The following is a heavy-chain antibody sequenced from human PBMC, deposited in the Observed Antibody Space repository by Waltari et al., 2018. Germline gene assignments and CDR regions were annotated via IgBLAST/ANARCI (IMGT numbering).Heavy chain of an antibody. CDR2: VSFNGTNK. J-gene: IGHJ4*02. CDR1: GFPFSSFG. CDR3: AKDRGVPKFLFYFDS. Sequence: QVHLVESGGGVVQPGRSLRLSCAASGFPFSSFGMPWVRQAPGKGLEWVAVVSFNGTNKYYADSVKGRFTVSRDNSKNTVYLQMNSLRVEDTALYYCAKDRGVPKFLFYFDSWGQGTRVTVSS. V-gene: IGHV3-30*18. D-gene: IGHD3-10*01.